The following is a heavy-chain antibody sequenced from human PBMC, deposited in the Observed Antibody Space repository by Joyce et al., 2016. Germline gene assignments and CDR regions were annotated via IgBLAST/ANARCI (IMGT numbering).Heavy chain of an antibody. Sequence: QVQLVQSGPEVKKPGSSVRVSCKASGNTFNSFKSSWVRQAPGQGLQWMGEIVPIVGTPNYAQKFQDRLTITADRATRTTYLELRSLTSEDTAVYYCARLRLTVSSGGFGPWGQGTLVTVSS. D-gene: IGHD3-3*01. CDR3: ARLRLTVSSGGFGP. J-gene: IGHJ5*02. CDR1: GNTFNSFK. CDR2: IVPIVGTP. V-gene: IGHV1-69*06.